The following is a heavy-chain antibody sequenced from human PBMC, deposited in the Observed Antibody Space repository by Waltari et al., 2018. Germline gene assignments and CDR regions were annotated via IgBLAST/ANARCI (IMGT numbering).Heavy chain of an antibody. CDR3: ARQTTVVRGVNDAFDI. V-gene: IGHV4-39*01. J-gene: IGHJ3*02. D-gene: IGHD4-17*01. CDR2: MYYSGST. CDR1: GGSISSNTYY. Sequence: QLQLQESGPGLVKPSETLSLTCTVSGGSISSNTYYWGWIRQPPGKGLEWIGSMYYSGSTYYTPSLKSRVTTSVDTSKNQVSLKLNSVTAADTAVYYCARQTTVVRGVNDAFDIWGQGTMVTVSS.